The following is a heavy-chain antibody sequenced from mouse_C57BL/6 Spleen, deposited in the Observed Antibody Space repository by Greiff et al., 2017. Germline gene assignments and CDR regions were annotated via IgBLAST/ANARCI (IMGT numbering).Heavy chain of an antibody. V-gene: IGHV1-80*01. J-gene: IGHJ2*01. Sequence: VQLQESGAELVKPGASVKISCKASGYAFSSYWMNWVKQRPGKGLEWIGQIYPGDGDTNYNGKFKGKATLTADKSSSTAYMQLSSLTSEDSAVYFCAREGSYYGNYSRGQGTTLTVSS. D-gene: IGHD2-1*01. CDR2: IYPGDGDT. CDR1: GYAFSSYW. CDR3: AREGSYYGNYS.